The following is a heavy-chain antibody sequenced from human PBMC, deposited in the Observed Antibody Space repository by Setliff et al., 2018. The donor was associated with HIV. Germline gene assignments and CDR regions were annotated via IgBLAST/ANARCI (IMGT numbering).Heavy chain of an antibody. CDR2: IYYSGST. CDR1: GGSISSGSYY. Sequence: PSETLSLTCTVSGGSISSGSYYWSWIRQPPGKGLEWIGSIYYSGSTYYNPSLKSRVTISVDTSKNQFSLKLNSVTAADTAVYYCARGTFSGPDYWGQGTLVTVSS. CDR3: ARGTFSGPDY. J-gene: IGHJ4*02. D-gene: IGHD1-26*01. V-gene: IGHV4-39*01.